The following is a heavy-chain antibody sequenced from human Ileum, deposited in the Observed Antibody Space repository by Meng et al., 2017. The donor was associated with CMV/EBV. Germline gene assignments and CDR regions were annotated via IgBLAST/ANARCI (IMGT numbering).Heavy chain of an antibody. Sequence: GESLKISCAASGFTFSSYAMHWVRQAPGKGLEWVAVISYDGSNKYYADSVKGRFTISRDNSKNTLYLQMNSLRAEDTAVYYCASPIAVAGNYYGMDVWGQGTTVTVSS. CDR3: ASPIAVAGNYYGMDV. V-gene: IGHV3-30-3*01. CDR2: ISYDGSNK. CDR1: GFTFSSYA. D-gene: IGHD6-19*01. J-gene: IGHJ6*02.